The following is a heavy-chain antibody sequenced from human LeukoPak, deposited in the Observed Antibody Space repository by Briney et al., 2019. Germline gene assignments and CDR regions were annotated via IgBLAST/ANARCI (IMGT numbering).Heavy chain of an antibody. V-gene: IGHV4-59*08. CDR3: ARHCSATSCYTHDY. CDR1: SGTISSYY. D-gene: IGHD2-2*02. J-gene: IGHJ4*02. Sequence: PSETLSLTCSVSSGTISSYYWSWIRQPPGQGLEWIGYIYYSGSTNYNPSLKSRVTISVDTSKNQFSLKLSSVTAADTAIYYCARHCSATSCYTHDYWGQGTLVTVSS. CDR2: IYYSGST.